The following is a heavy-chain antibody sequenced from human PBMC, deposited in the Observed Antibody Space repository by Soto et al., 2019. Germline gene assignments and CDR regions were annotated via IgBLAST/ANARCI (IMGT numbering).Heavy chain of an antibody. V-gene: IGHV4-59*01. Sequence: QVQLQESGPGLVKPSETLSLTCTFSGGSISSYYWSWIRQPPGKGLEWIGYIYYSGSTNYNPSLKSRVNISVDTSKNQFSLKLSSVTAADTAVYYCARGDSKWMGGFDYWGPGTLVTVSS. CDR3: ARGDSKWMGGFDY. CDR2: IYYSGST. CDR1: GGSISSYY. J-gene: IGHJ4*02. D-gene: IGHD6-19*01.